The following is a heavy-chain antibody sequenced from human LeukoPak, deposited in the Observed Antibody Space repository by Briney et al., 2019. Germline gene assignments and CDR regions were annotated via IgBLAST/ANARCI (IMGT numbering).Heavy chain of an antibody. CDR1: GGTFSSYA. V-gene: IGHV1-69*05. Sequence: SVKVSCKASGGTFSSYAISWVRQAPGQGLEWMGGIFPIFGTANYAQKFQGRVTITTDESTSTAYMELSSLRSEDTAVYYCARGGDHGYYYPPGVYWGQGTLVTVSS. CDR2: IFPIFGTA. CDR3: ARGGDHGYYYPPGVY. J-gene: IGHJ4*02. D-gene: IGHD3-22*01.